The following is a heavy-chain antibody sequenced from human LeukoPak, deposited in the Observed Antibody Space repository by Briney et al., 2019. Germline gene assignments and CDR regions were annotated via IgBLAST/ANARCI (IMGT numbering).Heavy chain of an antibody. CDR2: ISGSGSTI. V-gene: IGHV3-48*03. Sequence: GGSLRLSCAASGFTFSNYEMNWVRQAPGKGLEWGSYISGSGSTIYYADSVKGGFTISRHNAKNSLFLQMNSLRAEDTAVYYCARWGGGNGDYWGQGTLVTVSS. CDR3: ARWGGGNGDY. J-gene: IGHJ4*02. D-gene: IGHD4-23*01. CDR1: GFTFSNYE.